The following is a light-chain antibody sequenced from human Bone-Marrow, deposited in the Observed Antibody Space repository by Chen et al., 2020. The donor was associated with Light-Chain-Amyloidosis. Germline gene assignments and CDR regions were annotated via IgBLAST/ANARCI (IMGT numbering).Light chain of an antibody. CDR2: VAS. CDR3: QKYNDAPRT. CDR1: QDISNY. V-gene: IGKV1-27*01. Sequence: DIQMTQAHSSLSAAVGDRVTITCRASQDISNYLAWYQQKPGKVPKLLIYVASTLQSGVPSRFSGSRSGTDFTLTISSFQPEDVATYYCQKYNDAPRTFGQGTKVDIK. J-gene: IGKJ1*01.